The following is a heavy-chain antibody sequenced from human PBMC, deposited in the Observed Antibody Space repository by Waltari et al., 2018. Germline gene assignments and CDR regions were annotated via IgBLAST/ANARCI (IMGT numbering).Heavy chain of an antibody. CDR2: VNPNSSST. D-gene: IGHD2-8*01. CDR1: GYTFTSYN. J-gene: IGHJ4*02. V-gene: IGHV1-8*01. Sequence: QVQLVQSGAEVKKPGASVKVSCKGSGYTFTSYNIHWVRQATGQGLEWMGWVNPNSSSTGYAQTLQDRVTMTWDTSTGTAYMQLSSLKFDDTAVYYCAIMAFTAGVDYWGQGTPVTVS. CDR3: AIMAFTAGVDY.